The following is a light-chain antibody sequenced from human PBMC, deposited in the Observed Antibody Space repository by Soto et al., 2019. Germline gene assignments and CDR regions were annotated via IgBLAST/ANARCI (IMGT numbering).Light chain of an antibody. V-gene: IGKV1-39*01. Sequence: DTPMSQSPSSLSASVGDRVTISCRASHSISNYVNWYQHRPGKAPNLLISGATSLQSGVPSRFSGSESGTHFSLIISSLQPEDSATYYCQQSYSTPITFGQGTRLEIK. CDR2: GAT. J-gene: IGKJ5*01. CDR3: QQSYSTPIT. CDR1: HSISNY.